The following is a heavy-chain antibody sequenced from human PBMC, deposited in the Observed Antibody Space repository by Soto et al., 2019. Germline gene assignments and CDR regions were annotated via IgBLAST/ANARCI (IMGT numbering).Heavy chain of an antibody. D-gene: IGHD2-2*01. Sequence: GGSLRLSCAASGFTFSDYYMSWIRQAPGKGLEWVSYISSSGSTIYYADSVKGRFTISRDNAKNSLYLQMNSLRAEDTAVYYCARDVHLVVPAAMVSGYYYYMDVWGKGTTVTVSS. J-gene: IGHJ6*03. CDR3: ARDVHLVVPAAMVSGYYYYMDV. V-gene: IGHV3-11*01. CDR1: GFTFSDYY. CDR2: ISSSGSTI.